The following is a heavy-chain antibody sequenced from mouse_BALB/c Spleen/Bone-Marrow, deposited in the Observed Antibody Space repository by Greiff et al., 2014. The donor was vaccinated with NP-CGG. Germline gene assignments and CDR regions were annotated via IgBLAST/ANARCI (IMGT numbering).Heavy chain of an antibody. J-gene: IGHJ3*01. CDR3: ARGGSSRGWFAY. CDR1: EFSLTSYG. D-gene: IGHD1-1*01. Sequence: VLLVESGPGLVAPSQSLSITCTVSEFSLTSYGVHWVRQPPGKGLEWLGVIWAGGSKNYNSALMSRLSISKDNSKSQVFLKMNRLQTDDAAMYYCARGGSSRGWFAYWGQGTLVTVSA. CDR2: IWAGGSK. V-gene: IGHV2-9*02.